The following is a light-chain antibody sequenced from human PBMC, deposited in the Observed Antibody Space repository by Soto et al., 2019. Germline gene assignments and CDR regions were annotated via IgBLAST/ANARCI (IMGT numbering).Light chain of an antibody. CDR1: QSVGSN. CDR2: SAS. J-gene: IGKJ3*01. V-gene: IGKV3-15*01. Sequence: EIVMTQSPATLSVSPGGRATLSCRASQSVGSNLAWYQQKPGQAPRLLFYSASTRATDVPARFSGSGSGTEFTLTISSLQSEDFAVYYCQHYNVWPPGVTFGPGTKVDVK. CDR3: QHYNVWPPGVT.